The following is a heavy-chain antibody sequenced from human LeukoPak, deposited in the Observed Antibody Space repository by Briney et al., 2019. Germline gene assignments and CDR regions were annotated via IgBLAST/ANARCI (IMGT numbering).Heavy chain of an antibody. J-gene: IGHJ4*02. CDR1: GGSFSGHY. CDR2: INHSGST. V-gene: IGHV4-34*01. CDR3: ARSSRIAAAGFFFDY. Sequence: SETLSLTCAVYGGSFSGHYWSWIRQPPGKGLEWIGEINHSGSTNYNPSLKSRVTISVDTSKNQFSLKLSSVTAADTAVYYCARSSRIAAAGFFFDYWGQGTLVTVSS. D-gene: IGHD6-13*01.